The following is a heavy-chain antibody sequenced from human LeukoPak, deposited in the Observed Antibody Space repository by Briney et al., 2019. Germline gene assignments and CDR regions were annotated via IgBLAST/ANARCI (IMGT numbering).Heavy chain of an antibody. CDR3: ARSYDRTGYYFRTVDY. J-gene: IGHJ4*02. D-gene: IGHD3-22*01. CDR2: ISSDGTYT. Sequence: PGGSLRLSCAASGFTFSSHLMHWVRQAPGKGLVWVSRISSDGTYTNYADSVKGRFTISRDNSKNTLYLEMNSLRAEDTAVYYCARSYDRTGYYFRTVDYWGQGTLVTVSS. V-gene: IGHV3-74*01. CDR1: GFTFSSHL.